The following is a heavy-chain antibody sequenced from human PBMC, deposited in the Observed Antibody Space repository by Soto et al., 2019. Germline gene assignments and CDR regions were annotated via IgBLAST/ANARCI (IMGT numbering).Heavy chain of an antibody. CDR2: IFSNDEN. V-gene: IGHV2-26*01. D-gene: IGHD3-3*01. CDR3: ARLFWSGFIWFDP. Sequence: QVTLKESGPVLVKPTETLTLTCTVSGFSLSNARMGVSWIRQPPGKALEWLAHIFSNDENSYSTSLKSRLTISKDTSKSQVVLTMINMDPVDTATYYCARLFWSGFIWFDPWGQGTLVTVSS. CDR1: GFSLSNARMG. J-gene: IGHJ5*02.